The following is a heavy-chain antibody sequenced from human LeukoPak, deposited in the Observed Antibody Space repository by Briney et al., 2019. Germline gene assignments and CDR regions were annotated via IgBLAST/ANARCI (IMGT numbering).Heavy chain of an antibody. CDR2: IIPILGIA. CDR1: GGTFSSYA. D-gene: IGHD5-18*01. V-gene: IGHV1-69*04. J-gene: IGHJ4*02. Sequence: SVKVSCKASGGTFSSYAISWVRQAPGQGLEWMGRIIPILGIADYAQKFQGRVTITADKPTSTAYMELSSLRPEDTAVYYCASAGYXXXYVDYWGQRTLVTVPS. CDR3: ASAGYXXXYVDY.